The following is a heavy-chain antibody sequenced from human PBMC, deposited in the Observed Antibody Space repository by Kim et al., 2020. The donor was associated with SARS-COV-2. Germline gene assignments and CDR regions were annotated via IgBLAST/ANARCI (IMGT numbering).Heavy chain of an antibody. CDR1: GGSISSGSYY. CDR2: IYTSGST. J-gene: IGHJ6*02. CDR3: AREESLSYGYDYYYGMDV. Sequence: SETLSLTCTVSGGSISSGSYYWSWIRQPAGKGLEWIGRIYTSGSTNYNPSLKSRVTISVDTSKNQFSLKLSSVTAADTAVYYCAREESLSYGYDYYYGMDVWGQGTTVTVSS. D-gene: IGHD5-18*01. V-gene: IGHV4-61*02.